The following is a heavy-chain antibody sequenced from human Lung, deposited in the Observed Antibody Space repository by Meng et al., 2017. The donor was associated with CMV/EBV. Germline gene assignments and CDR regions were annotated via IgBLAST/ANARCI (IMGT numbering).Heavy chain of an antibody. J-gene: IGHJ4*02. D-gene: IGHD1-26*01. CDR1: GFTFSNAW. CDR2: IKSKTDGGTT. Sequence: GESLKISCAASGFTFSNAWMSWVRQAPGKGLEWVGRIKSKTDGGTTDYAAPVKGRFTISRDDSKNTLYLQMNSLKTEDTAVYYCTTLTRGYSGDWGQGTLVTGSS. CDR3: TTLTRGYSGD. V-gene: IGHV3-15*01.